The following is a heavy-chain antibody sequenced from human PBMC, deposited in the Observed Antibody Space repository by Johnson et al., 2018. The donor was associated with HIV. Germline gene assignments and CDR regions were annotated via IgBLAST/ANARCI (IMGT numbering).Heavy chain of an antibody. CDR2: ISHDGSNK. D-gene: IGHD1-26*01. V-gene: IGHV3-30*03. CDR1: GFTFSSYE. Sequence: QVQLVESGGGVVQPGRSLRLSCAASGFTFSSYEMHWVRQAPGKGLEWVAVISHDGSNKYFADSVKGRFTISRDNSKNTLYLQMNSLRAEDTAVYYCARPIMELQGVDAFDIWGQGTMAT. J-gene: IGHJ3*02. CDR3: ARPIMELQGVDAFDI.